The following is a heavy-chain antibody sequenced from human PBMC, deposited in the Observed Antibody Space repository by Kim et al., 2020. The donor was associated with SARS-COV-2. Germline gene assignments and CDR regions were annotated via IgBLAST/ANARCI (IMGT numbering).Heavy chain of an antibody. CDR1: GFTFSSYS. CDR2: ISSSSSYI. Sequence: GGSLRLSCAASGFTFSSYSMNWVRQAPGKGLEWVSSISSSSSYIYYADSVKGRFTISRDNAKNSLYLQMNSLRAEDTAVYYCARAQPVGLHSDYWGQGTLVTVSS. D-gene: IGHD2-2*01. CDR3: ARAQPVGLHSDY. V-gene: IGHV3-21*01. J-gene: IGHJ4*02.